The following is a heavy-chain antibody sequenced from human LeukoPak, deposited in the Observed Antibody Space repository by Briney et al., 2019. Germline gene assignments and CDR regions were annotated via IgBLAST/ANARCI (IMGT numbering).Heavy chain of an antibody. CDR3: ASGSYSSGWFTADDAFDI. D-gene: IGHD6-19*01. CDR1: GYTFTSYY. V-gene: IGHV1-46*01. J-gene: IGHJ3*02. Sequence: ASVKVSCKASGYTFTSYYMHWVRQAPGQGLEWMGIINPSGGSTSYAQKFQGRVTMTRDTSTSTAYMELRSLRSDDTAVYYCASGSYSSGWFTADDAFDIWGQGTMVTVSS. CDR2: INPSGGST.